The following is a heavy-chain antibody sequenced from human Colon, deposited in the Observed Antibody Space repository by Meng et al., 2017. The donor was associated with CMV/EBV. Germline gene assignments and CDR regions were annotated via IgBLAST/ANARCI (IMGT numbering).Heavy chain of an antibody. V-gene: IGHV1-2*02. CDR1: GYKFTDYY. CDR2: IYPDSGGT. D-gene: IGHD4-11*01. Sequence: ASVKVSCKASGYKFTDYYIHWVRQAPGQGLEWMGWIYPDSGGTTSAQKFQGRLTMTRDTSMSTVFMELKGLNSDDTAIYYCVRAERDVTTVLPAQFSGLSVWGQGTTVTVSS. CDR3: VRAERDVTTVLPAQFSGLSV. J-gene: IGHJ6*02.